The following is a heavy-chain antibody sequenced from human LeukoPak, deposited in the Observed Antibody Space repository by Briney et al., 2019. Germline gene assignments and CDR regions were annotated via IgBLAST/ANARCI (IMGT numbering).Heavy chain of an antibody. J-gene: IGHJ6*02. D-gene: IGHD2-2*02. Sequence: PSEALSLTCTVSGASINTSYWSWIRQPPGKGLEWIGFIYYSGYTNYNPSLKSRVTISLHTSKTQFSLNLSSVTAADTAVYYCARGRYKYSMDVWGQGTTVTVSS. CDR3: ARGRYKYSMDV. V-gene: IGHV4-59*08. CDR1: GASINTSY. CDR2: IYYSGYT.